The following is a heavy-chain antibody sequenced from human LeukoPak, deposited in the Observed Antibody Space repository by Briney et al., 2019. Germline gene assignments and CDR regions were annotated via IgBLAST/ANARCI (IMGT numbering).Heavy chain of an antibody. V-gene: IGHV4-59*01. D-gene: IGHD5-18*01. CDR1: GGSFSGYY. CDR3: ARAGYSYGTGYYFDY. Sequence: SETLSLTCAVYGGSFSGYYWSWFRLPPGKGLEWIGYIYYTGATYYNPSLKSRVTISLDTSKNQFSLKLSSVTAADAAVYYCARAGYSYGTGYYFDYWGQGALVTVSS. J-gene: IGHJ4*02. CDR2: IYYTGAT.